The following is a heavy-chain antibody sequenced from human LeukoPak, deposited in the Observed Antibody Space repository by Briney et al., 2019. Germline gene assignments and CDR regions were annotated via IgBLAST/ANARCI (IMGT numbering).Heavy chain of an antibody. D-gene: IGHD3-22*01. Sequence: GGSLRLSCAASGFTVSNTYMSWVRQAPGKGLEWVSLIYSGGGTYSADSVKGRFTISRDNSKNTLYLQMNSLRAEDTAVYYCAKGAMIVVPDYYFDYWGQGTLVTVSS. CDR2: IYSGGGT. CDR1: GFTVSNTY. V-gene: IGHV3-53*01. CDR3: AKGAMIVVPDYYFDY. J-gene: IGHJ4*02.